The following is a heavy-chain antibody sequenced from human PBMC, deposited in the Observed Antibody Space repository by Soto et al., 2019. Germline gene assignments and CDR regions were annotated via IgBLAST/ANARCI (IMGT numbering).Heavy chain of an antibody. Sequence: GESLKISCKGSGYSFTSYWISWVRQMPGKGLEWMGRIDPSDSYTNYSPSFQGHVTISADKSISTAYLQWSSLKASDTAMYYCARSQLYYYDSSGYPDYWGQGTLVTVSS. J-gene: IGHJ4*02. CDR2: IDPSDSYT. CDR3: ARSQLYYYDSSGYPDY. V-gene: IGHV5-10-1*01. CDR1: GYSFTSYW. D-gene: IGHD3-22*01.